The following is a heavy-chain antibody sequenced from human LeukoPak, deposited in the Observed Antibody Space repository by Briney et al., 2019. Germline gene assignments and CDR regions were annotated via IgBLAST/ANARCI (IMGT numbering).Heavy chain of an antibody. CDR2: IWYDGTNK. D-gene: IGHD4-23*01. V-gene: IGHV3-33*01. CDR3: ARDPEGGNVRYFQH. CDR1: GFTFSSYG. J-gene: IGHJ1*01. Sequence: SGGSLRLSCAASGFTFSSYGMHWVRQAPDKGLEWVALIWYDGTNKFYADSVKGRFTISRDNSKNTLYLQMNSLRAEDTAVYYCARDPEGGNVRYFQHWGQGTLVTVSS.